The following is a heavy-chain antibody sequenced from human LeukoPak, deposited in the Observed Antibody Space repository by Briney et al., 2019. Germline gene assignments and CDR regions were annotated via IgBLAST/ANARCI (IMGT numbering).Heavy chain of an antibody. D-gene: IGHD1-1*01. Sequence: SETLSLTCAVYGGSFSGYYWSWIRQPPGKGLEWIGYIYHSGSTYYNPSLKSRVTISVDRSKNQFSLKLSSVTAADTAVYYCAREGYGRTYYFDYWGQGTLVTVSS. CDR2: IYHSGST. CDR1: GGSFSGYY. J-gene: IGHJ4*02. V-gene: IGHV4-30-2*01. CDR3: AREGYGRTYYFDY.